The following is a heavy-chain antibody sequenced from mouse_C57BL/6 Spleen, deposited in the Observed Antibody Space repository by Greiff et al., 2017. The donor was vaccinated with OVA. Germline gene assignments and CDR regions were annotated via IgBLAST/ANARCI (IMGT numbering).Heavy chain of an antibody. Sequence: QVQLQQSGAELVRPGASVTLSCKASGYTFTDYEMHWVKQTPVHGLEWIGAIDPETGGTAYNQKFKGKAILTADKSSSTAYMGLRSLTSEDSAVYYCTRDGYYPFAYWGQGTLVTVSA. CDR1: GYTFTDYE. CDR2: IDPETGGT. D-gene: IGHD2-3*01. CDR3: TRDGYYPFAY. V-gene: IGHV1-15*01. J-gene: IGHJ3*01.